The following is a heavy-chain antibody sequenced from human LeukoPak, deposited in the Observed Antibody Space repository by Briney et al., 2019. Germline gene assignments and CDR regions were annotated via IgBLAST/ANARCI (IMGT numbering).Heavy chain of an antibody. CDR1: GFTFSNYG. CDR3: ARRHGSGWFYFDY. Sequence: GGSLRLSCAASGFTFSNYGMNWVRQAPGKGLEWVSYFSDSSSNIYYADSVKGRFTISRDNAQNSLYLQMNSLRPEDTAVYYCARRHGSGWFYFDYWGQGTLVTVSS. D-gene: IGHD6-19*01. J-gene: IGHJ4*02. CDR2: FSDSSSNI. V-gene: IGHV3-48*01.